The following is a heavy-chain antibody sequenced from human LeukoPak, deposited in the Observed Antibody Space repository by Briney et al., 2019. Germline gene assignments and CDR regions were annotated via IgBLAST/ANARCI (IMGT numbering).Heavy chain of an antibody. CDR2: IYYSGST. J-gene: IGHJ4*02. D-gene: IGHD6-13*01. Sequence: SQTLSLTCTVSGGSISSGGYYWSWIRQHPGTGLEWIGYIYYSGSTYYNPSLKSRVTISVDTSKNQFSLKLSSVTAADTAVYYCARVDSSSWYQTLRYWGQGTLVTVSS. V-gene: IGHV4-31*03. CDR3: ARVDSSSWYQTLRY. CDR1: GGSISSGGYY.